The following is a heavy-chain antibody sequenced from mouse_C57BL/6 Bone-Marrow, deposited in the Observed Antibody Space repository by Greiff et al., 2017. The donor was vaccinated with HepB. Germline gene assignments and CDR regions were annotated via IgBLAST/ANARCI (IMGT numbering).Heavy chain of an antibody. CDR3: ANDSTGYPFAY. Sequence: QVQLQQSGAELVRPGTSVKLSCKASGYAFTNYLIEWVKRRPGQGLEWIGVIGPGSGRTNYNEKFKGKATLTADKSSSTAYMQLSSLTSEDSAVYYCANDSTGYPFAYWGQGTLVTVSA. D-gene: IGHD3-2*02. CDR2: IGPGSGRT. V-gene: IGHV1-54*01. CDR1: GYAFTNYL. J-gene: IGHJ3*01.